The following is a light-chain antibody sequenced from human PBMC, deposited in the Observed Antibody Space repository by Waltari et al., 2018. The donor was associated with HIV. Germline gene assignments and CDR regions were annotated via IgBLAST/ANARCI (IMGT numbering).Light chain of an antibody. J-gene: IGKJ1*01. CDR2: WAS. Sequence: DIVMTQSPDSLAVSLGERATINCTSSPSVLYSSNNKNYLAWYQQKPGQPPKLLIYWASTRESGVPDRFSGSGSGTDFTLTISSLQAEDVAVYYCQQYSSTPRTFGQGTKVEIK. V-gene: IGKV4-1*01. CDR1: PSVLYSSNNKNY. CDR3: QQYSSTPRT.